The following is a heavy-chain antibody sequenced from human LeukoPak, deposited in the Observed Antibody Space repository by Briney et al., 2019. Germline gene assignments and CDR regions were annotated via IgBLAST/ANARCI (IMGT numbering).Heavy chain of an antibody. J-gene: IGHJ4*02. CDR1: GFTFSSYA. D-gene: IGHD6-19*01. V-gene: IGHV3-23*01. CDR3: AKPIAVAGTSEDY. CDR2: ISGSGGST. Sequence: GGSLRLSCAASGFTFSSYAMSWVRQAPGKGLEWVSAISGSGGSTYYADSVKGRFTISRDNSKNALYLQMNSLRAEDTAVYYCAKPIAVAGTSEDYWGQGTLVTVSS.